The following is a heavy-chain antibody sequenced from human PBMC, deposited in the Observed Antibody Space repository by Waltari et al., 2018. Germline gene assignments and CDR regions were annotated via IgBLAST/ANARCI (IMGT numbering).Heavy chain of an antibody. D-gene: IGHD3-16*02. J-gene: IGHJ6*03. Sequence: QVQLVQSGAEVKKPGASVKVSCKASGYTFTSYGISWVRQAPGQGLEWMGWISAYNGNTNYAQNLQGRVTMTTDTSTSTDYMELRSLRSDDTAVYYCARVPPPMITFGGVIPNYYYYMDVWGKGTTVTVSS. CDR2: ISAYNGNT. V-gene: IGHV1-18*01. CDR3: ARVPPPMITFGGVIPNYYYYMDV. CDR1: GYTFTSYG.